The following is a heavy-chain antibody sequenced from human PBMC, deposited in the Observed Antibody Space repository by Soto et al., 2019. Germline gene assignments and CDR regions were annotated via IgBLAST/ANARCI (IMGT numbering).Heavy chain of an antibody. J-gene: IGHJ5*02. Sequence: QLQLQESGPGLVKPSETLSLPCTVSGGAISTYYWNWIRQPPGKGLEWIGDIYYSGRTNYNPSLKSRVAISVDMSKNQFSLNLSSVTPADTAVYYCARGRGYSGQRRGWFDPWGQGTLVTVSS. D-gene: IGHD5-12*01. CDR3: ARGRGYSGQRRGWFDP. V-gene: IGHV4-59*01. CDR2: IYYSGRT. CDR1: GGAISTYY.